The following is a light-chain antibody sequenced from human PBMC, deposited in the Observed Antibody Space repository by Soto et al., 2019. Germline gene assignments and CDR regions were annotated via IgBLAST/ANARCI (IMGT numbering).Light chain of an antibody. CDR1: QSISDW. V-gene: IGKV1-5*03. J-gene: IGKJ2*01. CDR2: KAS. CDR3: QQYNRFPYT. Sequence: DIQMTQSPSTLSASVGDRVTITCRASQSISDWLAWYQQRSGKAPKLLIYKASSLQSVGPPRFSGSGSGTEFTLTIGSLQPDVFATYYWQQYNRFPYTFGQGTKLEIK.